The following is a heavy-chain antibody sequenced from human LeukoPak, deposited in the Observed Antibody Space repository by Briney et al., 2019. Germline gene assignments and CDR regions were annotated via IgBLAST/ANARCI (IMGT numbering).Heavy chain of an antibody. CDR2: VYHSGST. J-gene: IGHJ4*02. Sequence: PSETLSLTCTVSGYSISSGYYWGWIRQPPGKGLEWIGSVYHSGSTYYNPSLKSRVTISVDTSKNQFSLKLSSVTAADTAVYYCARESNGYYDSEIIWGQGTLVTVSS. CDR1: GYSISSGYY. D-gene: IGHD3-22*01. CDR3: ARESNGYYDSEII. V-gene: IGHV4-38-2*02.